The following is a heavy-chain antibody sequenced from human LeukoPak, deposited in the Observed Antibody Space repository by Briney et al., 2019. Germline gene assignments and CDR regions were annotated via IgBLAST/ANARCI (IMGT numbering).Heavy chain of an antibody. J-gene: IGHJ6*03. V-gene: IGHV3-30*02. Sequence: GGSLRLSCAASGFTFSNYGMHWVRQAPGKGLEWVAFIRYDGSNKYYADSVKGRFTISRDNSKNTLYLQMNSLRAEDTAVYYCAKLYGLRGYYYYYMDVWGKGTTVTVSS. CDR3: AKLYGLRGYYYYYMDV. CDR1: GFTFSNYG. D-gene: IGHD4-17*01. CDR2: IRYDGSNK.